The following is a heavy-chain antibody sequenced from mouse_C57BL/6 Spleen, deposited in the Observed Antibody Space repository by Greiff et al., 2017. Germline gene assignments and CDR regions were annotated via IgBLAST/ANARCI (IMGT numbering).Heavy chain of an antibody. CDR1: GFTFSSYA. Sequence: EVKLMESGGGLVKPGGSLKLSCAASGFTFSSYAMSWVRQTPEKRLEWVATISDGGSYTYYPDNVKGRFTISRDNAKNNLYLQMSHLKAEDTAMYYCARDKRFDYWGQGTTLTVSS. V-gene: IGHV5-4*01. J-gene: IGHJ2*01. CDR2: ISDGGSYT. CDR3: ARDKRFDY.